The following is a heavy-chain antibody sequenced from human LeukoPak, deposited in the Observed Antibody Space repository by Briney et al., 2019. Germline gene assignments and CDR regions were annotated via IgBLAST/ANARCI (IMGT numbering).Heavy chain of an antibody. D-gene: IGHD5-18*01. V-gene: IGHV1-18*01. CDR1: GYTFTSYG. Sequence: ASVKVSCKASGYTFTSYGISWVRQAPGQGLEWMGWISAYNGNTNYAQKLQGRVTMTTDTSTSTAYMELRSLRSDDTAVYYCARGDWDLEDTAPLGGFDYWGQGTLVTVSS. CDR3: ARGDWDLEDTAPLGGFDY. J-gene: IGHJ4*02. CDR2: ISAYNGNT.